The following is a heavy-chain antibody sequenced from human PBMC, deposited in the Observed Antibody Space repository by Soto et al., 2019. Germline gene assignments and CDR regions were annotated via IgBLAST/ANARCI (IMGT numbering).Heavy chain of an antibody. CDR2: IIPIFGTA. D-gene: IGHD6-13*01. Sequence: SVKVSCKASGGTFSSYAIRWVRQAPVQGLEWMGGIIPIFGTANYAQKFKGSVTITADESTSTAYMERSSLGSGDTAVYYCARVSAKYSSSWSQFDYWGQGTLVTVSS. CDR3: ARVSAKYSSSWSQFDY. V-gene: IGHV1-69*13. J-gene: IGHJ4*02. CDR1: GGTFSSYA.